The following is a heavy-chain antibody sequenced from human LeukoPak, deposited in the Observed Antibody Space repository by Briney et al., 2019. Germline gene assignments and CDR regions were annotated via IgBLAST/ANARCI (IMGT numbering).Heavy chain of an antibody. Sequence: SETLSLTCAVSGDSISSNDWWSWVRQPPGKGLEWIGEIHHSGNSNYSPSLKSRVTISVDKSKNQFSLNLRSVTAADTAVYYCARAYASATWGQGTLVTVSS. J-gene: IGHJ5*02. CDR3: ARAYASAT. CDR1: GDSISSNDW. D-gene: IGHD3-22*01. V-gene: IGHV4-4*02. CDR2: IHHSGNS.